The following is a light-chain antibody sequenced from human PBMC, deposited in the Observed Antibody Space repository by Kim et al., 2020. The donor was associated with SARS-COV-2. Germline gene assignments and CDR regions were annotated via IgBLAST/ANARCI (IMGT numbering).Light chain of an antibody. Sequence: VSVGDRVTIACRASQSVSGWLNWYQQTPGRAPHLLVYKTSTLQTGVPPRFSGSGSGTDFTLTISSLQPEDFAAYYCQQSYSFPRTFGQGTKVDIK. CDR3: QQSYSFPRT. CDR1: QSVSGW. V-gene: IGKV1-39*01. CDR2: KTS. J-gene: IGKJ1*01.